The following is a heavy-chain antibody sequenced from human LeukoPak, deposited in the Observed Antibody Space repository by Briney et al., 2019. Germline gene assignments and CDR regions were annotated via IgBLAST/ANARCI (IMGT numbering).Heavy chain of an antibody. CDR3: AGVGASEWSIVLGPIKY. Sequence: PGGSLRLSCAASGFTFTIYGMHWGRQAPGKGLEWVAVISYDGRNKYYADSVKGRFTTSTDNSKNTLYLQMSSLGAEDTAVYCAGVGASEWSIVLGPIKYWGRGTLVSVSS. V-gene: IGHV3-30*03. D-gene: IGHD2-8*01. CDR1: GFTFTIYG. CDR2: ISYDGRNK. J-gene: IGHJ4*02.